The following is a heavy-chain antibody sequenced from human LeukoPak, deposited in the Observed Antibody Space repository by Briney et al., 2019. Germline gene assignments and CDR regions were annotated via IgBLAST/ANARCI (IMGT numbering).Heavy chain of an antibody. Sequence: PSETLSLTCTVSGGSISSYYWTWIRQPPGKGLEWIGYGFYTGITKYNPSLTSRITISVDMSKNQFSLKLNSVTAADTAVYFCATSPGTTGTTWGQGTLVTVSS. CDR2: GFYTGIT. D-gene: IGHD1-1*01. CDR1: GGSISSYY. J-gene: IGHJ4*02. CDR3: ATSPGTTGTT. V-gene: IGHV4-59*08.